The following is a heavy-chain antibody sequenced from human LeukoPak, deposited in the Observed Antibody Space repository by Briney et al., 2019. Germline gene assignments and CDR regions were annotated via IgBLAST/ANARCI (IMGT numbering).Heavy chain of an antibody. CDR1: GFTLSSYA. CDR2: INHSGGT. D-gene: IGHD3-3*01. Sequence: TGGSLRLSCVVSGFTLSSYAMSWIRQPPGKGLEWIGEINHSGGTNYNPSLKSRVTISVDTSKNQFSLKLSSVTAADTAVYYCARGPRLLFGVVRGGPPDLNAFDPWGQGTLVTVSS. V-gene: IGHV4-34*01. J-gene: IGHJ5*02. CDR3: ARGPRLLFGVVRGGPPDLNAFDP.